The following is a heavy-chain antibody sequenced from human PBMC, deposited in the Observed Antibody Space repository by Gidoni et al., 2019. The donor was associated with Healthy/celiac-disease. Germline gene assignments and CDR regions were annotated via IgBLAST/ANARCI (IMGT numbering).Heavy chain of an antibody. CDR3: ASSLGASGRGDY. V-gene: IGHV4-4*02. J-gene: IGHJ4*02. Sequence: VQLQESGPGLVKLSGTLSPTCAVAGGSISSSNWWRWCRQPPGKGLEWIGEIYHSGRTNYNPSLKSRVTISVDKSKNQFSLKLSSVTAADTAVYYCASSLGASGRGDYWGQGTLVTVSS. D-gene: IGHD1-26*01. CDR1: GGSISSSNW. CDR2: IYHSGRT.